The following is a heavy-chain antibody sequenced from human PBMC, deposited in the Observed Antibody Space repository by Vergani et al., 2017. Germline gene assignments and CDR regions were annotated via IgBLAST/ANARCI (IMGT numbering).Heavy chain of an antibody. D-gene: IGHD4-23*01. CDR1: GFTFRNHG. CDR2: IWFDGDNK. V-gene: IGHV3-33*01. Sequence: QVQLVESGGGVVQPGKSLRLSCAASGFTFRNHGIHWVRQAPGKGPEWVAVIWFDGDNKYYADSVKGRFTIARDNSKNTLFLQMNSLRAEDTAVYYCVRDHRPEVVNIFDYWGRGTLVTVSS. J-gene: IGHJ4*02. CDR3: VRDHRPEVVNIFDY.